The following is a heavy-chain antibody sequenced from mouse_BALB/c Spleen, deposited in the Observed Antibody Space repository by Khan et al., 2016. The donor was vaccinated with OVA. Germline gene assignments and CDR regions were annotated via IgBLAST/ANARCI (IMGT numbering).Heavy chain of an antibody. CDR3: ARLEDI. CDR2: IWAGGST. J-gene: IGHJ2*01. D-gene: IGHD1-3*01. Sequence: VELVESGPGLVAPSQSLSITCTVSGFSLTSYGVHWVRQPPGTGLEWLGVIWAGGSTNYNSALMSSLSISKDNSKSQVFLKKNSLQTDDTAMYYCARLEDIWGKGTTLTVSS. CDR1: GFSLTSYG. V-gene: IGHV2-9*02.